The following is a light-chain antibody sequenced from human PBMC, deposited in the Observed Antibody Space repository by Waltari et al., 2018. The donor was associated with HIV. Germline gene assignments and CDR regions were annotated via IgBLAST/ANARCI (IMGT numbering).Light chain of an antibody. CDR1: QSVSSN. J-gene: IGKJ1*01. CDR2: GAS. V-gene: IGKV3-15*01. Sequence: EIVLLQSRPTLAVSPGERATLPCRASQSVSSNLAWYQPKPGQAPRPLIYGASTRATGIPARFSCSGSGREFTLTISSLQSEDFAVYYCQHYNNWTFGQGTKVEIK. CDR3: QHYNNWT.